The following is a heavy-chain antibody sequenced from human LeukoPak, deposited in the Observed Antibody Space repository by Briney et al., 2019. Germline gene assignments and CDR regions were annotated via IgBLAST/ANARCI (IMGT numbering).Heavy chain of an antibody. CDR2: INHSGST. Sequence: SETLSLTCAVYGGSFSGYYWSWIRQPPGKGLEWIGEINHSGSTNYNPSLKSRVTISVDTSKNQFSLKLSSVTAADTAVYHCARGRFRVTYYFDYWGQGTLVTVSS. J-gene: IGHJ4*02. V-gene: IGHV4-34*01. D-gene: IGHD3-10*01. CDR3: ARGRFRVTYYFDY. CDR1: GGSFSGYY.